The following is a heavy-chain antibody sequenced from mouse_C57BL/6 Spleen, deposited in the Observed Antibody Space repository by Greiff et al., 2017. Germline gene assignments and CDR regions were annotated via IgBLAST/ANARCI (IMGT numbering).Heavy chain of an antibody. CDR2: IDPSDSYT. CDR1: GYTFTSYW. Sequence: QVQLKQPGAELVLPGASVKLSCKASGYTFTSYWMHWVKQRPGQGLEWIGEIDPSDSYTTYNQKFKGKSTLTVDKSSSTAYMQLSSLTSEDSAVYYCARGGLPDWYCDVWGTGTTVTVSS. J-gene: IGHJ1*03. D-gene: IGHD2-2*01. CDR3: ARGGLPDWYCDV. V-gene: IGHV1-69*01.